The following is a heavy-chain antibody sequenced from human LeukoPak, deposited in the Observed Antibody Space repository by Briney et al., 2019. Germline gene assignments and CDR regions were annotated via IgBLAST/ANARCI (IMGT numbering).Heavy chain of an antibody. Sequence: GGSLRLSCAASGFTFSDYYMSWIRQAPGKGLEWVSYISSRGSTISYADSVKVRFTISRDNAKNSLYLQMNSLRGEDTAVYYCARARGAFWSGYYTGAFDIWGQGTMVTVSS. J-gene: IGHJ3*02. D-gene: IGHD3-3*01. CDR3: ARARGAFWSGYYTGAFDI. V-gene: IGHV3-11*01. CDR2: ISSRGSTI. CDR1: GFTFSDYY.